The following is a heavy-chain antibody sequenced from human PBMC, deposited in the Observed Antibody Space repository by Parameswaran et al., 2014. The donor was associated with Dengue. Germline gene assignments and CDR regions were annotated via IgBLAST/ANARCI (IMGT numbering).Heavy chain of an antibody. CDR3: AASLEIPYYYGSGTVRPFDY. V-gene: IGHV1-58*01. D-gene: IGHD3-10*01. J-gene: IGHJ4*02. Sequence: WVRQAPGQRLEWIGWIVVGSGNTNYAQKFQERVTITRDMSTSTAYMELSSLRSEDTAVYYCAASLEIPYYYGSGTVRPFDYWGQGTLVTVSS. CDR2: IVVGSGNT.